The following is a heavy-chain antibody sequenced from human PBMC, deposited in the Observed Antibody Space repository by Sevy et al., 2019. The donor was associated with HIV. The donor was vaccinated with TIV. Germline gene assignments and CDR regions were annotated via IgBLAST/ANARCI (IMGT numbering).Heavy chain of an antibody. V-gene: IGHV1-18*01. CDR3: ARAPTGSQGPGQYFQH. J-gene: IGHJ1*01. CDR1: GYTFNNYG. Sequence: ASVKVSCKASGYTFNNYGLSWVRQAPGQGLEWMRWISRYNTNYAQNLQGRVTMTTDTSTSTAYMELRSLRSDDTAVYYCARAPTGSQGPGQYFQHWGQGTLVTVSS. D-gene: IGHD1-26*01. CDR2: ISRYNT.